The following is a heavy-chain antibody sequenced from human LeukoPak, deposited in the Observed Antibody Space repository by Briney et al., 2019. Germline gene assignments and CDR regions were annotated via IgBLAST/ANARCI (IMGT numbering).Heavy chain of an antibody. D-gene: IGHD5-18*01. CDR3: ARGQLWLGAYFDY. J-gene: IGHJ4*02. CDR1: GFTFSTYG. V-gene: IGHV3-30*03. CDR2: ISYDGSNK. Sequence: PGGSLRLSCAASGFTFSTYGMHWVRQAPGKGLEWVAVISYDGSNKYYADSVKGRFTISRDNAKNSLYLQMNSLRAEDTALYYCARGQLWLGAYFDYWGQGTLVTVSS.